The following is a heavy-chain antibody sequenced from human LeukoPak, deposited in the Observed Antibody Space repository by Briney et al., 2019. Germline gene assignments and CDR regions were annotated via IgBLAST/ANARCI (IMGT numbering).Heavy chain of an antibody. D-gene: IGHD6-19*01. CDR1: GFTFSSYS. V-gene: IGHV3-23*01. Sequence: GGSLRLSCAASGFTFSSYSMNWVRQAPGRGLEWVSGVTGRGENTYYADSVKGRFTISRDNSKNTLYLQMNSLRTEDTAVYYCARASSGNDYWGQGTLVTVSS. J-gene: IGHJ4*02. CDR3: ARASSGNDY. CDR2: VTGRGENT.